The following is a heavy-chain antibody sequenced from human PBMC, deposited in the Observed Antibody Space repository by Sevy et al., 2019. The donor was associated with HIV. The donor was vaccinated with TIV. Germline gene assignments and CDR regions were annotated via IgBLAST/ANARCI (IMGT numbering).Heavy chain of an antibody. Sequence: GGSLRLSCAASGFTFSSHAMSWVRQAPGKGLEWVSAIIKSGDRTYYADSVKGRFTISRDNSKNTLYLQMNSLRAEDTDVYYWAKDQPGSGWAFDYWGQGTLVTVSS. CDR3: AKDQPGSGWAFDY. CDR2: IIKSGDRT. V-gene: IGHV3-23*01. J-gene: IGHJ4*02. D-gene: IGHD1-26*01. CDR1: GFTFSSHA.